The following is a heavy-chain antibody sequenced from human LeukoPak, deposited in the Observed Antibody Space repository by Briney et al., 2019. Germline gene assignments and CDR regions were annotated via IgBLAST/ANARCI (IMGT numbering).Heavy chain of an antibody. J-gene: IGHJ4*02. CDR2: IIPIFGIA. CDR1: GGTFSSYA. Sequence: SVKVSCKASGGTFSSYAISWVRQAPGQGLEWMGGIIPIFGIANYAQKFQGRVTITADKSTSTAYMELSSLRSEDTAVYYCARNYDSSGSTGDYWGQGTLVTVSS. CDR3: ARNYDSSGSTGDY. V-gene: IGHV1-69*10. D-gene: IGHD3-22*01.